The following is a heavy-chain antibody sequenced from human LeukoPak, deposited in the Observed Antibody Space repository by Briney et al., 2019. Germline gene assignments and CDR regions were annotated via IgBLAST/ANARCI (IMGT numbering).Heavy chain of an antibody. CDR1: GFTFSSYW. D-gene: IGHD6-19*01. CDR2: IKQDGSEK. CDR3: ARDEAQWLPPIYYFDY. J-gene: IGHJ4*02. V-gene: IGHV3-7*01. Sequence: GGSLRLSCAASGFTFSSYWMSWVRQAPGKGLEWVANIKQDGSEKYYVDSVKGRFTISRDNAKNSLYLQMNSLRAEDTAVYYCARDEAQWLPPIYYFDYWGQGTLVTVSS.